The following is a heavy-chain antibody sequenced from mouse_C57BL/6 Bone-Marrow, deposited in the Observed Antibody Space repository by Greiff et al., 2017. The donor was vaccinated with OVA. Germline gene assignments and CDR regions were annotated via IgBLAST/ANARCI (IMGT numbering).Heavy chain of an antibody. CDR1: GFTFSSYA. J-gene: IGHJ2*01. V-gene: IGHV5-4*01. Sequence: EVKLVESGGGLVKPGGSLKLSCAASGFTFSSYAMSWVRQTPEKRLEWVATISDGGSYTYYPDNVQGRFTISRDNAKNNLYLQMSHLKSEDTAMYYCARENYYGSSENYFDYWGQGTTLTVSS. D-gene: IGHD1-1*01. CDR3: ARENYYGSSENYFDY. CDR2: ISDGGSYT.